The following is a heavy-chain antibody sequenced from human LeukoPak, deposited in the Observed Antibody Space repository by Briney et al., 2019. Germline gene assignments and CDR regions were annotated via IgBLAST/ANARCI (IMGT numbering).Heavy chain of an antibody. CDR1: GGTFSSYA. V-gene: IGHV1-69*06. CDR2: IIPIFGAA. CDR3: ARSNTDWYFDY. J-gene: IGHJ4*02. D-gene: IGHD3/OR15-3a*01. Sequence: SVKVSCKASGGTFSSYAISWVRQAPGQGLEWMGGIIPIFGAANYAQKFQGRVTITADKSTSTAYMELSSLRSEDTAVYYCARSNTDWYFDYWGQGTLVTVSS.